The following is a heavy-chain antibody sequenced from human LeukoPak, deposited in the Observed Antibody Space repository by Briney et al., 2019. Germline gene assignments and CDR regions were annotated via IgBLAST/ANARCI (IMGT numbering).Heavy chain of an antibody. CDR1: GFTFSSYG. CDR2: IWYDGSNK. J-gene: IGHJ3*02. Sequence: PGGSLRLSCAASGFTFSSYGMHWVRQAPGKGLEWVAVIWYDGSNKYYADSVKGRFTISRDNSKNTLYLQMNSLRAEDTAVYYCARFRGSYGFSAFDIWGQGTMVTVSS. CDR3: ARFRGSYGFSAFDI. D-gene: IGHD5-18*01. V-gene: IGHV3-33*01.